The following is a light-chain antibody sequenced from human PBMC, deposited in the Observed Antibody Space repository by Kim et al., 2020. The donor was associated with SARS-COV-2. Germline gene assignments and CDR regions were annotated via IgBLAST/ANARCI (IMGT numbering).Light chain of an antibody. CDR2: RNN. CDR3: SAWDISLGAWV. V-gene: IGLV10-54*01. CDR1: SNNVGNEG. Sequence: QAGLTQPPSVSKGLRQTATLTCTGNSNNVGNEGASWLQQHQGHPPRLLSYRNNNRASGISDRFSASRSGSTASLTITGLQPEDEADYYCSAWDISLGAWVFVGGTQLTVL. J-gene: IGLJ3*02.